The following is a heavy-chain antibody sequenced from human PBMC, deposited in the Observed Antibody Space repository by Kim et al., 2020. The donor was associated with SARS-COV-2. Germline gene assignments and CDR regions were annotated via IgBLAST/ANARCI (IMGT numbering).Heavy chain of an antibody. V-gene: IGHV1-18*04. CDR3: ARDRGGSYLSWFDP. D-gene: IGHD1-26*01. CDR1: GYTFTSYG. Sequence: ASVKVSCKASGYTFTSYGISWVRQAPGQGLEWMGWISAYNGNTNYAQKPQGRVTMTTDTSTSTAYMELRSLRSDDTAVYYCARDRGGSYLSWFDPWGQGTLVTVSS. CDR2: ISAYNGNT. J-gene: IGHJ5*02.